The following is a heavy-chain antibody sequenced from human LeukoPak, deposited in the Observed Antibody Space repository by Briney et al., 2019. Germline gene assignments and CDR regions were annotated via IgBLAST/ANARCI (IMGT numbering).Heavy chain of an antibody. V-gene: IGHV4-34*01. CDR2: INHSGST. CDR1: GGSFSGYY. CDR3: ARERRVVPAATRLNYYYYMDV. D-gene: IGHD2-2*01. Sequence: SETLSLTCAVYGGSFSGYYWSWIRQPSGKGLEWIGEINHSGSTNYNPSLKSRVTISVDTSKNQFSLKLSSVTAADTAVYYCARERRVVPAATRLNYYYYMDVWGKGTTVTVSS. J-gene: IGHJ6*03.